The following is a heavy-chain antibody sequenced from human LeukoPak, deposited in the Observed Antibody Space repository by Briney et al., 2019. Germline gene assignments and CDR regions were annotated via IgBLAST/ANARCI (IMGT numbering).Heavy chain of an antibody. CDR2: ISGSGGST. J-gene: IGHJ4*02. CDR3: AKDPEWEPTIDY. D-gene: IGHD1-26*01. V-gene: IGHV3-23*01. CDR1: GFTFSSYA. Sequence: PGGSLRLSCAASGFTFSSYAMSWVRQAPGKGLEWASAISGSGGSTYYADSVKGRFTISRDNSKNTLYLQMNSLRAEDTAVYYCAKDPEWEPTIDYWGQGTLVTVSS.